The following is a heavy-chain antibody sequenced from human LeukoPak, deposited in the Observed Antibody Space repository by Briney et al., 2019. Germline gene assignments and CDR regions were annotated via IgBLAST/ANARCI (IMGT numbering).Heavy chain of an antibody. CDR2: ISWNSGSI. Sequence: PGRSLRLSCAASGFTFDDYAMHWVRQAPGKGLEWVSGISWNSGSIGYADSVKGRFTISRDNAKNSLYLQMNSLRAEDTALYYCANDIRAGVQRWVIGGYAFDIWGQGTMVTGSS. CDR3: ANDIRAGVQRWVIGGYAFDI. V-gene: IGHV3-9*01. CDR1: GFTFDDYA. D-gene: IGHD5-18*01. J-gene: IGHJ3*02.